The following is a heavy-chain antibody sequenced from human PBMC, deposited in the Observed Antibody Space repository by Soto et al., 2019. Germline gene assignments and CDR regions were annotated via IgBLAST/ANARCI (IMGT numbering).Heavy chain of an antibody. V-gene: IGHV4-39*01. CDR1: GGSISSNTYY. CDR2: VYYTRNT. J-gene: IGHJ5*01. CDR3: ARLPHYYGSGSFRSNGLMYFDP. Sequence: PSETLSLTCTVSGGSISSNTYYWGWIRQSPGKGLEWIGTVYYTRNTYYNPSLKSRVTISIDTSKNQFSLNLSSVTAADTAIYYCARLPHYYGSGSFRSNGLMYFDPWGQGTLVTVSS. D-gene: IGHD3-10*01.